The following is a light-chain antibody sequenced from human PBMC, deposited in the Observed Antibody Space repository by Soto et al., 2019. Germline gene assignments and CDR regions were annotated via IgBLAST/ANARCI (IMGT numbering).Light chain of an antibody. CDR3: SSYTSGSTLEVV. CDR1: SSDVGGYNY. CDR2: DVS. V-gene: IGLV2-14*01. J-gene: IGLJ1*01. Sequence: QSVLTQPASVSGSPGQSITISCTGTSSDVGGYNYVSWYQQHPGKAPKLMIYDVSNRPSGVSNRFSGSKSGNTASLTISGLQAEDEADYYCSSYTSGSTLEVVFGTGTKVTVL.